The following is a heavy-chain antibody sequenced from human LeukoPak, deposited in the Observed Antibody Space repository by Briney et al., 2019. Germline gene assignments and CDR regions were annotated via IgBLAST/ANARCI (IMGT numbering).Heavy chain of an antibody. Sequence: GGSLRLSCTASGFIFSSYNMNWVRQAPGKGLEWVSSISSSSSYIYYADSVKGRFTISRDNAKNSLYLQMNSLRAEDTAVYYCARDHGMRKTNFWFDPWGQGTLVTVSS. CDR2: ISSSSSYI. CDR3: ARDHGMRKTNFWFDP. CDR1: GFIFSSYN. D-gene: IGHD1-1*01. V-gene: IGHV3-21*01. J-gene: IGHJ5*02.